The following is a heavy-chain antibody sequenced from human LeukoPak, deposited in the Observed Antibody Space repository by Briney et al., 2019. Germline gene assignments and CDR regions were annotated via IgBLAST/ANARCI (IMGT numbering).Heavy chain of an antibody. D-gene: IGHD3-22*01. J-gene: IGHJ4*02. CDR2: IYYSGST. CDR1: GGPISSTTYY. Sequence: SETLSLTCTVSGGPISSTTYYWGWIRQPPGKGLEWIGSIYYSGSTYYNPSLKSRVTLSADTSKNQFSLKLSSVTAADTAVYYCARRSTYDSSGYYSRWGQGTLVTVSS. CDR3: ARRSTYDSSGYYSR. V-gene: IGHV4-39*01.